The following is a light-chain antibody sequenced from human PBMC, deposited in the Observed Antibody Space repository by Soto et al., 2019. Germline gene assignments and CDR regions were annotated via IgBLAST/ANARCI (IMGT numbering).Light chain of an antibody. Sequence: DIQMTQSPSTLSASVGDRVTITCRASQSISSWLAWYQQKPGKAPKLLIYKASSLESGVPSRFSSSGSGTEFTLNISSLQPDDFATYYCQHYGGMWTLGQGTKV. J-gene: IGKJ1*01. V-gene: IGKV1-5*03. CDR1: QSISSW. CDR2: KAS. CDR3: QHYGGMWT.